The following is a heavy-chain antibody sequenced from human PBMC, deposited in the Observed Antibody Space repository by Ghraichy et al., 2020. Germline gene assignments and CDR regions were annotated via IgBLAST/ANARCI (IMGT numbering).Heavy chain of an antibody. D-gene: IGHD2-15*01. Sequence: GGSLRLSCAASGFTFSSNAMSWVRQAPGKGLEWVSGISHTGVDTHYADSVKGRFTISRDNSKNTLSLQMDRLTAEDTAVYYCGKDLHYWAAMDVWGPGTTVTVFS. J-gene: IGHJ6*02. CDR1: GFTFSSNA. V-gene: IGHV3-23*01. CDR2: ISHTGVDT. CDR3: GKDLHYWAAMDV.